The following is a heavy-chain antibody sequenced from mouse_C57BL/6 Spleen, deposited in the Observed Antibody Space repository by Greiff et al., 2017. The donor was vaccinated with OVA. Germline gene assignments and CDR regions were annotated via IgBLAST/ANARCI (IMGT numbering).Heavy chain of an antibody. CDR2: IYPGDGDT. CDR1: GYAFSSYW. J-gene: IGHJ2*01. CDR3: ARVESNWDGSYFDY. D-gene: IGHD4-1*02. V-gene: IGHV1-80*01. Sequence: QVQLQQSGAELVKPGASVKISCKASGYAFSSYWMNWVKQRPGKGLEWIGQIYPGDGDTNYTGKFKGKATLTADKSSSTAYMQLSSLTSEDAAVYFCARVESNWDGSYFDYWGQGTTLTVSS.